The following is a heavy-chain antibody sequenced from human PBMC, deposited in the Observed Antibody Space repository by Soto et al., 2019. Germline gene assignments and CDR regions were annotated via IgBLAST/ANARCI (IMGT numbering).Heavy chain of an antibody. J-gene: IGHJ1*01. CDR2: IIPIFSTA. V-gene: IGHV1-69*13. Sequence: SVKVSCKASGGTFTSYAIGWVRQATGQGLEWMGGIIPIFSTANYAQKFQGRVTITAYESTSTTYMELSSLRSDDTAVYYCARDELGYWSSSSCYVYESLQHWEQGTRGT. CDR1: GGTFTSYA. CDR3: ARDELGYWSSSSCYVYESLQH. D-gene: IGHD2-2*01.